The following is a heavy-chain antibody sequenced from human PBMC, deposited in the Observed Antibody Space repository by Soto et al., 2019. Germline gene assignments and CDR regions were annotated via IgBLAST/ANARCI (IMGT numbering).Heavy chain of an antibody. CDR1: GFTFSIFA. V-gene: IGHV3-23*01. D-gene: IGHD5-18*01. Sequence: GGSLRLSCAASGFTFSIFAMSWVRQSPGKGLEWVSTISGSGGSTYYADAVKGRFTISRDNSKNTLYLKMNSLRAEDTAVYYCARDQGGYSYGYCDYWGQGTLVTVSS. CDR3: ARDQGGYSYGYCDY. J-gene: IGHJ4*02. CDR2: ISGSGGST.